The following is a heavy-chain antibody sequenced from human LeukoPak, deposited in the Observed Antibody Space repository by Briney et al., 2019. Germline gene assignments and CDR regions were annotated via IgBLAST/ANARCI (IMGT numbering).Heavy chain of an antibody. CDR2: ISDIGGST. Sequence: PGGSLRLSCAASGFTFSSYAMSWVRQAPGKGLEWVSSISDIGGSTYYADSVKGRFTISRDNSNNTLYLQMNTLSAEDTAVYYCGKRDSSYWGQGTLVTVSS. D-gene: IGHD6-13*01. CDR1: GFTFSSYA. V-gene: IGHV3-23*01. CDR3: GKRDSSY. J-gene: IGHJ4*02.